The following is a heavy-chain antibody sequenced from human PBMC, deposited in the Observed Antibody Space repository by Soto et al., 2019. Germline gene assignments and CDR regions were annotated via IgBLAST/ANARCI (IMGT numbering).Heavy chain of an antibody. CDR1: GFTFSSYG. CDR3: ARDYSSSWPNWFDP. J-gene: IGHJ5*02. D-gene: IGHD6-13*01. CDR2: IWYDGSNK. V-gene: IGHV3-33*01. Sequence: QVQLVESGGGVVQPGRSLRLSCAASGFTFSSYGMHWVRQAPGKGLEWVAVIWYDGSNKYYADSVKGRFTISRDNSKNTLHLQMNSLRAEDTAVYYCARDYSSSWPNWFDPWGQGTLVTVSS.